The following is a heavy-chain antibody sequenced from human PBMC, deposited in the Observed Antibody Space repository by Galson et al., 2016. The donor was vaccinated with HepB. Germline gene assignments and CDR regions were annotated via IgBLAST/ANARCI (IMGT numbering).Heavy chain of an antibody. D-gene: IGHD3-3*01. J-gene: IGHJ4*02. CDR2: IFHSGST. CDR3: ARVTKGGSGNNFDY. CDR1: GDSIRSSF. V-gene: IGHV4-59*12. Sequence: SETLSLTCTVSGDSIRSSFWSWLRQPPGKGLEWIGYIFHSGSTNYNPALKSRVTISVDTSKNQFSLKLNSVTAADTAVYYCARVTKGGSGNNFDYWGQGTLVTVSS.